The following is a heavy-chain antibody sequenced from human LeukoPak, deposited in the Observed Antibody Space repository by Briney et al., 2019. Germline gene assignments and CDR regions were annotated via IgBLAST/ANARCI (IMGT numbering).Heavy chain of an antibody. Sequence: SGTLSLTCAVSGGSISSGYWWSWVRQPPGKGLEWIGQIHHSGSTNYNPSLKSRVTISVDKSKNQFSLKLSSVTAADTAVYYCARVVFEAYYDILTGRGVLDYWGQGTLVTVSS. CDR2: IHHSGST. V-gene: IGHV4-4*02. D-gene: IGHD3-9*01. CDR1: GGSISSGYW. J-gene: IGHJ4*02. CDR3: ARVVFEAYYDILTGRGVLDY.